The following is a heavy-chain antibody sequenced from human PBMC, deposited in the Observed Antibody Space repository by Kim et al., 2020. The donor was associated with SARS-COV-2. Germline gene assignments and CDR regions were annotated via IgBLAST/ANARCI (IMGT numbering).Heavy chain of an antibody. CDR3: ARVRSAWYGRGMDV. D-gene: IGHD6-19*01. Sequence: YEQKSQGRVAMTRDTSTGTAYMELGSLRSDDTAVYYCARVRSAWYGRGMDVWGQGTTVTVSS. J-gene: IGHJ6*01. V-gene: IGHV1-18*01.